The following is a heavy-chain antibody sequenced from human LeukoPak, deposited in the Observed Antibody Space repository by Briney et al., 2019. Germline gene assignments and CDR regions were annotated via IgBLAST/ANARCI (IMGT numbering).Heavy chain of an antibody. D-gene: IGHD3-10*01. CDR1: GGSISGDYY. CDR3: ARDREMVRGADAFDI. V-gene: IGHV4-30-4*08. CDR2: IHHSGST. J-gene: IGHJ3*02. Sequence: PSETLSLTCTVSGGSISGDYYWSWIRQPPGKGLEWIGYIHHSGSTSYNPSLKSRLIISVDTSNNQFSLRLRSVTAADTAVYYCARDREMVRGADAFDIWGQGTMVTVSS.